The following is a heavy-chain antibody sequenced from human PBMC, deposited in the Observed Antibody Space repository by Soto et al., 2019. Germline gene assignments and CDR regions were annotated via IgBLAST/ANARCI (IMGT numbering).Heavy chain of an antibody. V-gene: IGHV4-30-2*01. J-gene: IGHJ5*02. CDR1: GGSISSGGYS. CDR3: VRDFRGGYGSWVDP. CDR2: IYHIGTT. D-gene: IGHD6-19*01. Sequence: PSETLSLTCAVSGGSISSGGYSWSWIRQPPGKGLEWIGFIYHIGTTYYNPSLQSRVTISVDRSKNQFSLELTSVTAADTAVYYCVRDFRGGYGSWVDPWGQGTLVTVSS.